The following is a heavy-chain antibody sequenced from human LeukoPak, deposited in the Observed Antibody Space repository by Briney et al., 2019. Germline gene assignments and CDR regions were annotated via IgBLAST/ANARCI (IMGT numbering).Heavy chain of an antibody. J-gene: IGHJ4*02. CDR2: IYYSGST. D-gene: IGHD6-19*01. Sequence: SETLSLTCTVSGGSISSSSYYWGWIRQPPGKGLEWIGSIYYSGSTYYNPSLKSRVTISVDTSKNQFSLKLSSVTAADTAVYYCARGDITSSVDQRLDPYYFDYWGQGTLVIVSS. CDR3: ARGDITSSVDQRLDPYYFDY. CDR1: GGSISSSSYY. V-gene: IGHV4-39*07.